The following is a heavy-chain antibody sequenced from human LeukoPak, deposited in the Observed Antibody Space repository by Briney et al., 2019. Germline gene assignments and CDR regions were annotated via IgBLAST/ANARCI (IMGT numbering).Heavy chain of an antibody. CDR2: IYSGGST. Sequence: PGGSLRLSCAASGXTVSSNYMSWVRQAPGKGLEWVSVIYSGGSTYDADSVKGRFTISRHISQNTLYLQMNSLRAEDTAVYYCARVRLGSGWSLFDFWGQGTLVTVSS. CDR3: ARVRLGSGWSLFDF. V-gene: IGHV3-53*04. D-gene: IGHD6-19*01. CDR1: GXTVSSNY. J-gene: IGHJ4*02.